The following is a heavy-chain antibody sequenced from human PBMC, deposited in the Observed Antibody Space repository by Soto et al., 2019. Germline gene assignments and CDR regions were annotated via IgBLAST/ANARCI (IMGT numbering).Heavy chain of an antibody. Sequence: GGSLRLSCAASGFTFNTYTMSWVRQAPGKGLEWVSSVGTANTYYADSVKGRFTISRDDSKNMLFLQMNSLRAEDTAVYYCAKNVMGITIFGVVIKPIDYWGQGTLVTVSS. J-gene: IGHJ4*02. CDR1: GFTFNTYT. D-gene: IGHD3-3*01. V-gene: IGHV3-23*01. CDR2: SVGTANT. CDR3: AKNVMGITIFGVVIKPIDY.